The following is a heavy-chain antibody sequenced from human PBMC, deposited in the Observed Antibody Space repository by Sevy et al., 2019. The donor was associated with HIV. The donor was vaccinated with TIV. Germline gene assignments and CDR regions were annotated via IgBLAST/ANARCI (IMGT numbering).Heavy chain of an antibody. D-gene: IGHD3-9*01. Sequence: SETLSLTCTVSGDSMSTYYWNWIRQPPEKGLEWIGYISDSGSTSYSPSLKSRVTISVDTSKNQFSLKLSSMTAADTAVYFCARDLFDHGAFDIWGPGTLVTVSS. CDR1: GDSMSTYY. J-gene: IGHJ3*02. V-gene: IGHV4-59*01. CDR3: ARDLFDHGAFDI. CDR2: ISDSGST.